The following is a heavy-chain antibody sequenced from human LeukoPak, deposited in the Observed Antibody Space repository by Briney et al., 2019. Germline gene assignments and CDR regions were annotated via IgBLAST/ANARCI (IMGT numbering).Heavy chain of an antibody. D-gene: IGHD6-19*01. CDR1: GGTFSRYA. V-gene: IGHV1-69*13. Sequence: SVKVSCKASGGTFSRYAISWERQAPGRGLEWMGGIIPIFGTANYAQKFQGRVTITADESTSTAYMELSSLRSEDTAVYYCARDSWSSSSRARIAVAGTRGYYFDYWGQGTLVTVSS. CDR3: ARDSWSSSSRARIAVAGTRGYYFDY. CDR2: IIPIFGTA. J-gene: IGHJ4*02.